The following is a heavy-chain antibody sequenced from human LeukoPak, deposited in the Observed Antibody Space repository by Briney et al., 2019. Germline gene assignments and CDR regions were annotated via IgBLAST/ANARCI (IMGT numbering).Heavy chain of an antibody. CDR1: GYTFTSYG. D-gene: IGHD1-26*01. CDR2: ISAYNGNT. V-gene: IGHV1-18*01. CDR3: ARTGGAMYSGSYYFDY. J-gene: IGHJ4*02. Sequence: ASVKVSCKASGYTFTSYGISWVRQAPGQGIEWMGWISAYNGNTNYAQKLQGRVTMDTDTTPSTAYMGLRSLRSDDTAVYYCARTGGAMYSGSYYFDYWGQGTLVTVSS.